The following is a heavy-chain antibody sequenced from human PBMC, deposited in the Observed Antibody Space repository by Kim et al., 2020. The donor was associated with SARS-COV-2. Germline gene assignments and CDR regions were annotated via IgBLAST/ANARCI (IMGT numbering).Heavy chain of an antibody. CDR1: GFTFSSYA. J-gene: IGHJ4*02. CDR2: ISGSGGTT. Sequence: GGSLRLSCAASGFTFSSYAMSWVRQAPGKGLEWVSAISGSGGTTYYADSVKGRFTISRDNSKNTLYLQMNSLRAEDTAIYYCIKQQLVRGVADWGQGTLVTVSS. D-gene: IGHD6-13*01. V-gene: IGHV3-23*01. CDR3: IKQQLVRGVAD.